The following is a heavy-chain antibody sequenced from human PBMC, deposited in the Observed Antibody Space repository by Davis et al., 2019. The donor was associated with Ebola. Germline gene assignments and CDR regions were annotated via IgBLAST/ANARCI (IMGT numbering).Heavy chain of an antibody. CDR2: IYYSGST. J-gene: IGHJ6*02. CDR1: GGSFSSYY. D-gene: IGHD2-2*01. V-gene: IGHV4-34*01. Sequence: SETLSLTCAVYGGSFSSYYWGWIRQPPGKGLEWIGSIYYSGSTYYNPSLKSRVTISVDTSKNQFSLKLSSVTAADTAVYYCARVGIVVVPAADFDYYYGMDVWGQGTTVTVSS. CDR3: ARVGIVVVPAADFDYYYGMDV.